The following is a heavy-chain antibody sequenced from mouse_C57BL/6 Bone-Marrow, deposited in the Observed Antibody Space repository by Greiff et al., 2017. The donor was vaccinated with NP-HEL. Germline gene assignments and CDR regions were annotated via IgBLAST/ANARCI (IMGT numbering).Heavy chain of an antibody. CDR2: IHPNSGST. D-gene: IGHD2-2*01. V-gene: IGHV1-64*01. CDR3: ARGLLWLRRRDYYAMDY. CDR1: GYTFTSYW. J-gene: IGHJ4*01. Sequence: VQLQQPGAELVKPGASVKLSCKASGYTFTSYWMHWVTQRPGQGLEWIGMIHPNSGSTNYNEKFKSKATLTVDKSSSTAYIQLSSLTSEDSAVYYCARGLLWLRRRDYYAMDYWGQGTSVTVSS.